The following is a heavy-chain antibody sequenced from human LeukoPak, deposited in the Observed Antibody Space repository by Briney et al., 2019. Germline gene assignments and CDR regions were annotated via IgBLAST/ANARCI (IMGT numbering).Heavy chain of an antibody. CDR2: IWYDGSNK. J-gene: IGHJ6*02. CDR1: GFTFSSYG. Sequence: GRSLRLSCAASGFTFSSYGMHWVRQAPGKGREWVAVIWYDGSNKYYADSVKGRFTISRDNSKNTLYLQMNSLRAEDTAVYYCARDELPADGMDVWGQGTTVTVSS. D-gene: IGHD1-7*01. CDR3: ARDELPADGMDV. V-gene: IGHV3-33*01.